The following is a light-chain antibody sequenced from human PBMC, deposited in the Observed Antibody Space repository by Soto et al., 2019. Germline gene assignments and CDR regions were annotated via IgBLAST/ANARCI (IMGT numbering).Light chain of an antibody. J-gene: IGKJ3*01. Sequence: DIQMTQSPSSLSVSVGDRVTITCRASQDIRNYLAWYQQKPGKVPKLLIYAASTLQSGVQSRFSGSGSGTDFTLTINSLQPEDIATYYCQKYDRAPFTFGPGTKVDFK. CDR1: QDIRNY. V-gene: IGKV1-27*01. CDR2: AAS. CDR3: QKYDRAPFT.